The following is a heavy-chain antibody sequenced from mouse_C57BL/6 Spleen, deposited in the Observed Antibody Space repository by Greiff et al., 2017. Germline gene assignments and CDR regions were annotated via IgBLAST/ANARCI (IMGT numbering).Heavy chain of an antibody. Sequence: VQLQQSGPELVKPGASVKIPCKASGYTFTDYNMDWVKQSHGKSLEWIGDINPNNGGTIYNQKFKGKATLTVDKSSSTAYMELRSLTSEDTAVYDCARRRITTAPWYFDVWGTGTTVTVSS. CDR2: INPNNGGT. J-gene: IGHJ1*03. CDR1: GYTFTDYN. CDR3: ARRRITTAPWYFDV. D-gene: IGHD1-2*01. V-gene: IGHV1-18*01.